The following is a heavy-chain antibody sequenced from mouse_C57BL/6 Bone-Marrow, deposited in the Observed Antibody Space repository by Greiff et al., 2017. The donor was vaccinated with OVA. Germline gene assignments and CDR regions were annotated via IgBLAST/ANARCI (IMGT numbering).Heavy chain of an antibody. CDR3: VKRSWYFDV. Sequence: EVQLQQSGGGLVQPKGSLKLSCAASGFSFNTYAMNWVRQAPGKGLEWVARIRSKSNNYATYYADSVKDRFTISRDDSESMLYLQMNNLETEDTAVYSCVKRSWYFDVWGTGTTVTVSS. J-gene: IGHJ1*03. CDR1: GFSFNTYA. V-gene: IGHV10-1*01. CDR2: IRSKSNNYAT.